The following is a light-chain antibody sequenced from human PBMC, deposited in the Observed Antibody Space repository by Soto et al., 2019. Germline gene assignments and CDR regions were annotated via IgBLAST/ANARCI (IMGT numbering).Light chain of an antibody. V-gene: IGKV3-20*01. J-gene: IGKJ1*01. CDR3: QQYESSVT. CDR2: GAS. Sequence: EIVLTQSPGSLSLSPGEGATHTCRASQSVSSSFFAWYQQKPGQAPSLLIYGASRRATGVPDRFSGSGSGTDFTLSISRLEPEDFAVYYCQQYESSVTFGQGTKVEIK. CDR1: QSVSSSF.